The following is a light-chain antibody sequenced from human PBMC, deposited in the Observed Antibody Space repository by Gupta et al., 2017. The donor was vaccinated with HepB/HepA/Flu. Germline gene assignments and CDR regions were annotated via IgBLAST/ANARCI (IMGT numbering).Light chain of an antibody. J-gene: IGLJ3*02. CDR1: SSAVVGYTY. CDR3: ISYTSSSLV. CDR2: DVS. V-gene: IGLV2-14*01. Sequence: QSALTQPASASGSPGQSITISCLGTSSAVVGYTYVSWNQQHPGKAPKLMIYDVSKRPPGVSNRFAGCKSGNTASLTIAGRQAEDEADYYCISYTSSSLVLGGGTKRPVL.